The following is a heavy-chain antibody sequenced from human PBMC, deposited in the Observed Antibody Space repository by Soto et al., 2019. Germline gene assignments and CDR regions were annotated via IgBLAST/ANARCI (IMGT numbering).Heavy chain of an antibody. D-gene: IGHD3-3*01. Sequence: QHPGKGLEWIGYIYYSGSTNYNPSLKSRVTISVDTSKNQFSLMLSSVTAADTAVYYCARVPLYYDFWSGYYSPVDVWGKGTTVTVSS. CDR2: IYYSGST. V-gene: IGHV4-59*01. CDR3: ARVPLYYDFWSGYYSPVDV. J-gene: IGHJ6*04.